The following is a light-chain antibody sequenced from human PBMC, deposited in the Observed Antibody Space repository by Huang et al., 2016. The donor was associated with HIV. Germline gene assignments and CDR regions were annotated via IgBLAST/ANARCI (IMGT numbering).Light chain of an antibody. J-gene: IGKJ5*01. CDR2: GAS. V-gene: IGKV3-15*01. CDR1: ESVDNN. Sequence: EIVMTQSPATLSVSPGERATLSCRASESVDNNLAWYQQRSGQAPSLLIYGASTRAAGVPARCSGSGSGTEFTLTISSLQSEDFAVYHCQQYNDWPITFGQGTRLEIK. CDR3: QQYNDWPIT.